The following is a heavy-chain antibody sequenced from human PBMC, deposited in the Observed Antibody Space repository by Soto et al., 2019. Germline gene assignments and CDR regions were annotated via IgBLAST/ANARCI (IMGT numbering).Heavy chain of an antibody. J-gene: IGHJ5*02. Sequence: SETLSLTCTVSGGSISSGGYYWSWIRQHPGKGLEWIGYIYYSGTTYYNPSLKSRVTISVDPSKNQFSLKLSSVTAADTAVYYCARGRDYGSGQDNWFDPWGQGTLVTVSS. D-gene: IGHD3-10*01. CDR3: ARGRDYGSGQDNWFDP. CDR2: IYYSGTT. V-gene: IGHV4-31*03. CDR1: GGSISSGGYY.